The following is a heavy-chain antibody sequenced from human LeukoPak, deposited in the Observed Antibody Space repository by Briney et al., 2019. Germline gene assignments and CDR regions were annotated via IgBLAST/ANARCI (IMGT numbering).Heavy chain of an antibody. CDR3: TRDISGAYYYDSSTLLFDY. J-gene: IGHJ4*02. CDR1: GFTFGDYG. D-gene: IGHD3-22*01. CDR2: IRSKAYGGTT. V-gene: IGHV3-49*04. Sequence: GGSLRLSCAASGFTFGDYGMSWVRQAPGKGLEWVGFIRSKAYGGTTEYAASVKGRFTISRDDSKSIAYLQMNSLKTEDTAVYYCTRDISGAYYYDSSTLLFDYWGQGTLVTVSS.